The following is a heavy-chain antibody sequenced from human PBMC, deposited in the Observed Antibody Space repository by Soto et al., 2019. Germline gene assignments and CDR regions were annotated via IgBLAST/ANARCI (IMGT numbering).Heavy chain of an antibody. CDR2: MNPNSGNT. CDR1: GYTFTSYD. V-gene: IGHV1-8*01. CDR3: ARWPDGYYYYGMDV. Sequence: QVQLVQSGAEVKKPGASVKVSCKASGYTFTSYDINWVRQATGQGLEWMGWMNPNSGNTGYAQKFQGRVTMTRNTSISTGYMELSSLRSEDKAVYYCARWPDGYYYYGMDVWGQGTTVTVSS. J-gene: IGHJ6*02.